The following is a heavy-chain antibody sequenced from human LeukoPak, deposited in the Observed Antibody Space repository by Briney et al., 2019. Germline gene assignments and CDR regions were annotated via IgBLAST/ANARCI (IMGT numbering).Heavy chain of an antibody. Sequence: EPGGSLRLSCADSGFTFSIYAMSWVRQAPGKGPERVSAISGSGGSTYYANSVQGRFTISRDNSKNTLYLQIDSLRSEDMAVYYCARDPCGARDCWRYFDCWGQGTLVTVSS. V-gene: IGHV3-23*01. CDR2: ISGSGGST. CDR3: ARDPCGARDCWRYFDC. J-gene: IGHJ4*02. D-gene: IGHD2-21*02. CDR1: GFTFSIYA.